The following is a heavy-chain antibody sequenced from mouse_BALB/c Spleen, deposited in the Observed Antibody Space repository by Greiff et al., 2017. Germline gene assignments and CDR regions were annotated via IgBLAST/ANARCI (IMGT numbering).Heavy chain of an antibody. Sequence: QVQLKQPGAELVMPGASVKMSCKASGYTFTDYWMHWVKQRPGQGLEWIGAIDTSDSYTSYNQKFKGKATLTVDESSSTAYMQLSSLTSEDSAVYYCAKSHYYGSSGYFDVWGAGTTVTVSS. V-gene: IGHV1-69*01. J-gene: IGHJ1*01. CDR3: AKSHYYGSSGYFDV. CDR2: IDTSDSYT. D-gene: IGHD1-1*01. CDR1: GYTFTDYW.